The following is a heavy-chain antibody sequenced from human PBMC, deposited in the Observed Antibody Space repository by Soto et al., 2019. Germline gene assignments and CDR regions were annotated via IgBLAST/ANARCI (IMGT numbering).Heavy chain of an antibody. CDR1: GFTFSSYG. CDR2: IWYDGSNK. V-gene: IGHV3-33*01. D-gene: IGHD6-19*01. Sequence: QVQLVESGGGVVQPGRSLRLSCAASGFTFSSYGMHWVRQAPGKGLEWVAVIWYDGSNKYYADSVKGRFTISRDNSKNTLYLQMNSLRAEDTAVYYCARDGEKWLRRSLDCWGQGTLVTVSS. J-gene: IGHJ4*02. CDR3: ARDGEKWLRRSLDC.